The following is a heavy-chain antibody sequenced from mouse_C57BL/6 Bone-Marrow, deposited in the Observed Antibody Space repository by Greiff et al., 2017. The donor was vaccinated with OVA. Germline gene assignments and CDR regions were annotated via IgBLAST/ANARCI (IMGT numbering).Heavy chain of an antibody. J-gene: IGHJ3*01. D-gene: IGHD1-1*01. CDR2: ISNGGGST. CDR1: GFTFSDYY. Sequence: EVKLQESGGGLVQPGGSLKLSCAASGFTFSDYYMYWVRQTPEKRLEWVAYISNGGGSTYYPDTVKGRFTISRDNAKNTLYLQMSRLKSEDTAMYYCARPPYYYGSSSRGQGTLVTVSA. V-gene: IGHV5-12*01. CDR3: ARPPYYYGSSS.